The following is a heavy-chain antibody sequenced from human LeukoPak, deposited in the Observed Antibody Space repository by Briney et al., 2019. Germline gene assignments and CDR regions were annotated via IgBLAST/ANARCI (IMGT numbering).Heavy chain of an antibody. V-gene: IGHV5-51*01. CDR1: GYTSTSYW. CDR2: IYPGDSDT. CDR3: ARSWVAGYGTVLDY. J-gene: IGHJ4*02. D-gene: IGHD6-19*01. Sequence: GESLKISCKGSGYTSTSYWIGWVRQMPGKGLEWMGIIYPGDSDTRHSPSFQGQVTISADKSISTAFLQWSSLKASDTAMYYCARSWVAGYGTVLDYWGQGTLVTVSS.